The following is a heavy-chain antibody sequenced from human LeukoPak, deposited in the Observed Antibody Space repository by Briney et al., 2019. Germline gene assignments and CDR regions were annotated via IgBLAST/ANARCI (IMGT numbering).Heavy chain of an antibody. D-gene: IGHD2-15*01. J-gene: IGHJ4*02. CDR3: ARVLETDCSGGSCYSGLDY. V-gene: IGHV3-11*04. CDR2: ISRTGNYI. CDR1: GFTFNDYY. Sequence: PGGSLRLSCAASGFTFNDYYMSWIRQAPGKGLEWVSSISRTGNYIYYADSVKGRFTISRDNAQNSLFLQKNSLRVEDTAVYYCARVLETDCSGGSCYSGLDYWGQGTLVTVSS.